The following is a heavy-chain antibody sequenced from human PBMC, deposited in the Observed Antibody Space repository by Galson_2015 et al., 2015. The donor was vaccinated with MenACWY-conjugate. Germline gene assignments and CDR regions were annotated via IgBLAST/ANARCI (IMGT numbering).Heavy chain of an antibody. Sequence: SLRLSGAGSGFTFVSYDMQWVRQAPGKGLEWVAVVSSGGGTVQYNAGYVKGRLTISSDDSKNTAYLQINSLIPEDTAVYYCAKAPSNTWYNFDYWGPGTLVTVSS. CDR1: GFTFVSYD. J-gene: IGHJ4*02. V-gene: IGHV3-30*18. D-gene: IGHD6-13*01. CDR3: AKAPSNTWYNFDY. CDR2: VSSGGGTVQ.